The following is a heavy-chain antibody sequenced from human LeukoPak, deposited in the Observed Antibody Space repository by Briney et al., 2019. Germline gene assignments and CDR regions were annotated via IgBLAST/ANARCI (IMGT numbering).Heavy chain of an antibody. Sequence: ASVKVSCKASGYTFTGYYMHWVRQAPGQGLEWMGWIDPNSGGTNYAQKLQGRVTMTTDTSTSTAYMELRSLRSDDTAVYYCARVGYGGSYYTDYYYYYMDVWGKGTTVTVSS. J-gene: IGHJ6*03. CDR1: GYTFTGYY. V-gene: IGHV1-2*02. D-gene: IGHD1-26*01. CDR3: ARVGYGGSYYTDYYYYYMDV. CDR2: IDPNSGGT.